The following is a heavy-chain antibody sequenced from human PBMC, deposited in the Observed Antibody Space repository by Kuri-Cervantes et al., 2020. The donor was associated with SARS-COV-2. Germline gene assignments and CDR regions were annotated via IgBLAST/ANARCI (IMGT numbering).Heavy chain of an antibody. Sequence: GESLKISCAASGFTFSDYYMSWIRQAPGKGLEWVSYISSSGSTIYYADSVKGRFTISRDNAKDSLYLQMNSLRDEDTVVYYCARVTAVTEGYWGQGTLVTVSS. CDR1: GFTFSDYY. V-gene: IGHV3-11*04. CDR2: ISSSGSTI. D-gene: IGHD4-11*01. CDR3: ARVTAVTEGY. J-gene: IGHJ4*02.